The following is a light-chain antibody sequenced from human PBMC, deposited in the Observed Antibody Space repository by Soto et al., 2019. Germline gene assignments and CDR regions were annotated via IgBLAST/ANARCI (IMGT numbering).Light chain of an antibody. CDR1: SSDVGGYNS. V-gene: IGLV2-14*01. CDR2: DVS. CDR3: SSSTSGTTAV. Sequence: QSALTQPASVSGSPGQSITISCTGTSSDVGGYNSVSWYQQHPGKAPKLMIFDVSNRPSGVSNRFSRSKSGNTASLTISGLQAEDEDDYYCSSSTSGTTAVFGGGTQLTVL. J-gene: IGLJ7*01.